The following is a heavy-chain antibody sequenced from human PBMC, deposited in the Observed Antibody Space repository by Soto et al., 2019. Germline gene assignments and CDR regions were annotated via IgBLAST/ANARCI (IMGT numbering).Heavy chain of an antibody. V-gene: IGHV3-49*04. J-gene: IGHJ6*02. D-gene: IGHD2-2*01. CDR2: IRSKAYGGTT. CDR1: GFTFGDYA. CDR3: TRVSRDYYGMDV. Sequence: PGGSLRLSCTASGFTFGDYAMSWVRQAPGKGLEWVGFIRSKAYGGTTEYAASVKGRFTISRDDSKSIAYLQMNSLKTEDTAVYYCTRVSRDYYGMDVWGQGTTVTVS.